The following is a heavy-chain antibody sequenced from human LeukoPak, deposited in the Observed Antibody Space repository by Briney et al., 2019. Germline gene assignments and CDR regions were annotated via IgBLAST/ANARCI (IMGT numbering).Heavy chain of an antibody. D-gene: IGHD1-26*01. J-gene: IGHJ4*02. Sequence: GGSLRLSCAVSGFTVSSDYMSWVCQAPGKRLEWVSVIYAGGNTFYADSVKGRFTTSRDNSKNTLFLQMNSLRAEDTAIYYCAKYGPQDSGSSHFDYWGQGALVTVSS. CDR2: IYAGGNT. CDR1: GFTVSSDY. V-gene: IGHV3-53*01. CDR3: AKYGPQDSGSSHFDY.